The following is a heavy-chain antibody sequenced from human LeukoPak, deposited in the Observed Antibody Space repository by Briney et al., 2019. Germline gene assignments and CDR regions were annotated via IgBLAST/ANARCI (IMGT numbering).Heavy chain of an antibody. J-gene: IGHJ4*02. Sequence: GGSLRLSCAASGFTFSSYWMSWVRQAPGKGLEWVANIKQDGSEKYYVDSVKGRFTISRDNAKNSLYLQMNSLRAEDTAVYYCARGVSYSSSWYYFDYWGQGTLVTVSS. CDR3: ARGVSYSSSWYYFDY. CDR2: IKQDGSEK. CDR1: GFTFSSYW. D-gene: IGHD6-13*01. V-gene: IGHV3-7*01.